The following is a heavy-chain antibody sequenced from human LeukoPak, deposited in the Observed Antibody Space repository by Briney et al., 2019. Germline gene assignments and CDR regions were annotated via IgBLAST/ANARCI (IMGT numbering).Heavy chain of an antibody. CDR3: ARVYQSTSGRAIDY. CDR1: GFTLSSYW. V-gene: IGHV3-7*01. D-gene: IGHD2-2*01. Sequence: GGSLRLSCAASGFTLSSYWMSWVRQAPGKGLEWVANIKQDGSAKDYVDSVKGRFTISRENAKNSLYLQMNSLRVDDTAIYYCARVYQSTSGRAIDYWGQGTLVTVSS. J-gene: IGHJ4*02. CDR2: IKQDGSAK.